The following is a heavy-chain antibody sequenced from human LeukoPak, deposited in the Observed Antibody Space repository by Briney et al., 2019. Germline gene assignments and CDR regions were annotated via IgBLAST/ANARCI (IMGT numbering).Heavy chain of an antibody. CDR1: GFTFSSYA. V-gene: IGHV3-48*01. CDR2: ISSSSTTI. Sequence: PGGSLRLSCAASGFTFSSYAMHWVRQAPGKGLEWVSYISSSSTTIYYADSVKGRFTVSRDNAKNSLYLQMNSLRAEDTAVYYCARVKFCSSTSCYSAIDYWGQGTLVTVSS. D-gene: IGHD2-2*01. J-gene: IGHJ4*02. CDR3: ARVKFCSSTSCYSAIDY.